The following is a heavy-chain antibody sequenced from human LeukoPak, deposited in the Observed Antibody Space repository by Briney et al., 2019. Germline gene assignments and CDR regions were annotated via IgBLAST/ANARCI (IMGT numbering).Heavy chain of an antibody. CDR2: IRSKANSYAT. D-gene: IGHD3-10*01. J-gene: IGHJ5*02. V-gene: IGHV3-73*01. CDR1: GFTFSGSA. CDR3: TSPSGRGVQNWFDP. Sequence: GGSLRLSCAASGFTFSGSAMHWVRQASGKGLEWVGRIRSKANSYATGYAASVKGRFTISRDDSKNTAYLQMNSLKTEDTAVYYCTSPSGRGVQNWFDPWGQGTLVTVSS.